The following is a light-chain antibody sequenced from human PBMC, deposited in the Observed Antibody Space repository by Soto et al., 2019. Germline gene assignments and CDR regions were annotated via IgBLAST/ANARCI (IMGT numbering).Light chain of an antibody. CDR3: SSYTSSSTRV. J-gene: IGLJ3*02. Sequence: QSVLTQPASVSGSPGQTITISCTGTSSDVGGYNYLSWYQQHPGKAPKVMIYEVSNRPSGVSNRFSGSKSGNTASLTISGLQAEDEADYYCSSYTSSSTRVFGGGTKLTVL. CDR1: SSDVGGYNY. V-gene: IGLV2-14*01. CDR2: EVS.